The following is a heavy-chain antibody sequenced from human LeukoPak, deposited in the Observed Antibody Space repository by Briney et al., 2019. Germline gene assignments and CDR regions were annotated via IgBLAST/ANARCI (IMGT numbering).Heavy chain of an antibody. CDR1: GFTFSDYY. D-gene: IGHD3-3*01. CDR3: ARAPRGYYDFWSGYQNYYYYMDV. CDR2: ISSSGSTI. Sequence: PGGSLRLSCAASGFTFSDYYMSWIRQAPGRGLEWASYISSSGSTIYYADSVKGRFTISRDNAKNSLYLQMNSLRAEDTAVYYCARAPRGYYDFWSGYQNYYYYMDVWGKGTTVTVSS. J-gene: IGHJ6*03. V-gene: IGHV3-11*04.